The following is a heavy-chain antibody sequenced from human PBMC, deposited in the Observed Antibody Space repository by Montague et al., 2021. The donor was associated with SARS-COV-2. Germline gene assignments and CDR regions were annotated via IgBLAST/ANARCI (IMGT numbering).Heavy chain of an antibody. CDR1: GGSISSSNYY. CDR2: IYDSGST. J-gene: IGHJ3*02. Sequence: SETLSLTCTVSGGSISSSNYYWDRIRQPPGKGLEWIGSIYDSGSTXYKPSLKSRVTISVDTSKNHFSLKLSSVTAADTAVYYCARRGRKLLPVATTIGGFDIWGQGTMVTVSS. CDR3: ARRGRKLLPVATTIGGFDI. D-gene: IGHD5-12*01. V-gene: IGHV4-39*02.